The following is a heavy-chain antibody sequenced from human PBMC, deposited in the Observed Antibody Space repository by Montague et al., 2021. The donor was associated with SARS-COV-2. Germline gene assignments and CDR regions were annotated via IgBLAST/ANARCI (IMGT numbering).Heavy chain of an antibody. D-gene: IGHD2-2*01. CDR1: VGSISSGGYY. CDR2: IYYSGST. J-gene: IGHJ3*02. CDR3: ARATAGPAAIFMGVTRHNDGMDI. V-gene: IGHV4-31*03. Sequence: TLSLTCTVSVGSISSGGYYLSWLRQHPGKGLEWICYIYYSGSTYYNPSLKSRVTISLDTPKNQFYLELSSVTAADTAVYYCARATAGPAAIFMGVTRHNDGMDIWGQGTMVTVSS.